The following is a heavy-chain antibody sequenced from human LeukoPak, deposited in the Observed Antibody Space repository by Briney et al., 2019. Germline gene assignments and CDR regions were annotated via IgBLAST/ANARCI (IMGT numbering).Heavy chain of an antibody. J-gene: IGHJ1*01. D-gene: IGHD2/OR15-2a*01. Sequence: ASVKVSCKVSGYALTELSMHWLRQAPGKGLEWMGGFDPEDGETIYAQKFQGRVTMTEDTSTDTAYMELSSLRSEDTVVYYCATVGDRRRYYYYWGQGSLVTVSS. V-gene: IGHV1-24*01. CDR1: GYALTELS. CDR3: ATVGDRRRYYYY. CDR2: FDPEDGET.